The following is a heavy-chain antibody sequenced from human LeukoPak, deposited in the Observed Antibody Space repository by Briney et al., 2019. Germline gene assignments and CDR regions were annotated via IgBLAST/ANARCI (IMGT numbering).Heavy chain of an antibody. D-gene: IGHD2-2*01. J-gene: IGHJ4*02. CDR2: IYYRGST. CDR3: ARVDGYQLLQ. Sequence: PSETLSLTCTVSGGSISSYYWSWIRQPPGKGLEWIGYIYYRGSTNYNPSLKSRVTISVDTSKNQFSLKLSSVTAADTAVYYCARVDGYQLLQWGQGTLVTVSS. V-gene: IGHV4-59*01. CDR1: GGSISSYY.